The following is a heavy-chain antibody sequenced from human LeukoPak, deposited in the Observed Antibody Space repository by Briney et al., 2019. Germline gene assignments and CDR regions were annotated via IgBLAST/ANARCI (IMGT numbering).Heavy chain of an antibody. V-gene: IGHV4-59*01. Sequence: SETLSLTCTVSGGSISSYYWSWIRQPPGKGLGWIGYIYYSGSTNYNPSLKSRVTISVDTSKNQFSLKLSSVTAADTAVYYCARGYCSSTSCYGSDWFDPWGQGTLVTVSS. CDR2: IYYSGST. CDR1: GGSISSYY. CDR3: ARGYCSSTSCYGSDWFDP. D-gene: IGHD2-2*01. J-gene: IGHJ5*02.